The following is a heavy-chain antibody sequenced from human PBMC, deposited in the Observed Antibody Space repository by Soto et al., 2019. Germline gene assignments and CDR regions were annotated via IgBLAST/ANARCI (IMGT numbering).Heavy chain of an antibody. CDR2: IYRTGST. CDR1: GGSFTSNNW. J-gene: IGHJ4*02. D-gene: IGHD6-13*01. Sequence: SETLSLTCAVSGGSFTSNNWWTWVRQPPGQGLEWIGEIYRTGSTNYNPSLKSRVTISLDKSENQFSLKVTSLTAADTAVYYCARQSTGYSVEVDCWGQGTLVTVSS. CDR3: ARQSTGYSVEVDC. V-gene: IGHV4-4*02.